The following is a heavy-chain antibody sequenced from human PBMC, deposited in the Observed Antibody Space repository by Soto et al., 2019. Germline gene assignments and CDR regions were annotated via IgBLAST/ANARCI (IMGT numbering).Heavy chain of an antibody. D-gene: IGHD2-21*02. J-gene: IGHJ4*02. CDR1: GFTFDDYA. CDR2: ISWNSGSI. V-gene: IGHV3-9*01. CDR3: AKDIERTVTAGGGFDY. Sequence: EVQLVESGGGLVQPGRSLRLSCAASGFTFDDYAMHWVRQAPGKGLEWVSGISWNSGSIGYADYVKGRFTISRDNAKNSLYLQMNSLRAEDTALYYCAKDIERTVTAGGGFDYWGQGTLVTVSS.